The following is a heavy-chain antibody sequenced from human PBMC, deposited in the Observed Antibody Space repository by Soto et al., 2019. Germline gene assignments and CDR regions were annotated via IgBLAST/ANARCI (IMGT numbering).Heavy chain of an antibody. D-gene: IGHD2-15*01. CDR1: GDSISTVDYF. V-gene: IGHV4-30-4*01. Sequence: SETLSLTCSVSGDSISTVDYFWAWIRQPPGQALEYIGYIYKSATTYYNPSFESRVAISLDTSRSQFSLNVTSVTAADTAVYFCARGRYCLTGRCFPNWFDSWGQGTLVTVSS. J-gene: IGHJ5*01. CDR3: ARGRYCLTGRCFPNWFDS. CDR2: IYKSATT.